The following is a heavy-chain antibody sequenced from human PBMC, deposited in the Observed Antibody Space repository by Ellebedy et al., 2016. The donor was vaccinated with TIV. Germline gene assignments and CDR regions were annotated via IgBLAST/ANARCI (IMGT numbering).Heavy chain of an antibody. CDR3: AKYGYPADFGMEV. CDR2: IWYDGSNE. J-gene: IGHJ6*02. V-gene: IGHV3-33*06. D-gene: IGHD5-18*01. Sequence: GESLKISXAASGFNFNDYGMHWVRQTPGKGLEWVALIWYDGSNEYYADSVKGRFTISRDNSKNTLYLQMNSLRVEDTALYYCAKYGYPADFGMEVWGQGTTVIV. CDR1: GFNFNDYG.